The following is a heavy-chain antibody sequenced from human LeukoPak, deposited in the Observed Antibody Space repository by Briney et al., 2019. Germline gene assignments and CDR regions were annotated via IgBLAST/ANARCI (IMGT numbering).Heavy chain of an antibody. D-gene: IGHD5-18*01. V-gene: IGHV1-18*01. J-gene: IGHJ4*02. CDR1: GYDFINYG. CDR2: RSIYNGNT. Sequence: ASVKVSCKASGYDFINYGISWVRQAPGQGLEWMGWRSIYNGNTDYKLQGRVTMTTDTSTNTTYMEVRSLRSEDTAVYYCARTGQRGYSYGYFDYWGQGTLVTVSS. CDR3: ARTGQRGYSYGYFDY.